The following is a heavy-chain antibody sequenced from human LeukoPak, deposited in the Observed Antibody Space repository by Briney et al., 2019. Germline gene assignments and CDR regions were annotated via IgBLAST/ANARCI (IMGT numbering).Heavy chain of an antibody. CDR1: VATFSSYA. V-gene: IGHV1-69*13. Sequence: SVKLSCKASVATFSSYAISWVRQAPGQGLEWMGGIIPIFGTADYAQKFQGRVTITADESTSTAYMELSSLRSEDTAVYYCASLSVVPAAQGAFDIWGQGTMVTVSS. D-gene: IGHD2-2*01. CDR3: ASLSVVPAAQGAFDI. J-gene: IGHJ3*02. CDR2: IIPIFGTA.